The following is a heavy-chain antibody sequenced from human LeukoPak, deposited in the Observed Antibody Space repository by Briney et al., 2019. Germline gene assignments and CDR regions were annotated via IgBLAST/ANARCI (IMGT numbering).Heavy chain of an antibody. Sequence: SVKVSCKASGGTFSSYAISWVRQAPGQGLEWMGRIIPILGIANYAQKFQGRVTITADKSTSTAYMELSSLRSEDTAVYYCARGDHYDYVWGSYRPPPDAFGIWGQGTMVTVSS. CDR3: ARGDHYDYVWGSYRPPPDAFGI. CDR2: IIPILGIA. CDR1: GGTFSSYA. V-gene: IGHV1-69*04. J-gene: IGHJ3*02. D-gene: IGHD3-16*02.